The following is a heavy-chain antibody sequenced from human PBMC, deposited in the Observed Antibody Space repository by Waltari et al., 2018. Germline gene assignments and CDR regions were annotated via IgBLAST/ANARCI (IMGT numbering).Heavy chain of an antibody. J-gene: IGHJ4*02. Sequence: QLVESGGGVVQPGRSLRLSCEASGSTFSRFGMHWFRQAPGKGLEGVAVIWHDGSNEYYVDSVKGRFTISRDNSKNTLYLQMNSLRAEDSAVYYCASQSTTLFDYWGQGTLVTVSS. D-gene: IGHD2-15*01. CDR1: GSTFSRFG. CDR3: ASQSTTLFDY. V-gene: IGHV3-33*01. CDR2: IWHDGSNE.